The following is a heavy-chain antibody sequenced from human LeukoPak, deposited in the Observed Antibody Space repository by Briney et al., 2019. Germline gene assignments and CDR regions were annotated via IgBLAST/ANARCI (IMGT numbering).Heavy chain of an antibody. J-gene: IGHJ4*02. D-gene: IGHD2-15*01. CDR3: AKNKGWELPAELDS. CDR1: GFTFKNSW. V-gene: IGHV3-7*01. CDR2: INQDGDEK. Sequence: PGGSLRLSCAASGFTFKNSWMSWARQAPGKGLGWVANINQDGDEKYYVDSVKGRFTISRDDAQTSVYLQLSSLRPEDTAVYYCAKNKGWELPAELDSWGQGALVIVSS.